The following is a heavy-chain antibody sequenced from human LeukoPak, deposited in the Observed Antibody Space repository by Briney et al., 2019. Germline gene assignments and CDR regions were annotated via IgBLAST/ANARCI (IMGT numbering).Heavy chain of an antibody. V-gene: IGHV4-61*01. J-gene: IGHJ3*01. CDR3: ARPHSSGWYGAFDV. CDR1: GGSVSSSSYY. CDR2: IYYSGST. Sequence: SETLSLTCTVSGGSVSSSSYYWSWIRQPPGKGLEWIGYIYYSGSTSYNPSLKSRVTISLDTSKNQFSLKLRSVTAADTAVYYCARPHSSGWYGAFDVWGQGTTVTVSS. D-gene: IGHD6-19*01.